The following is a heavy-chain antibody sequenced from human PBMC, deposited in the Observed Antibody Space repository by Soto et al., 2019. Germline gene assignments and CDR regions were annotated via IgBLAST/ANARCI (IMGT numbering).Heavy chain of an antibody. CDR1: GGSISSYY. D-gene: IGHD3-10*01. Sequence: SETLSLTCTVSGGSISSYYWSWIRQPPGKGLEWIGYIYYSGSTNYNPSLKSRVTISVDTSKNQFSLKLSSVTAVDTAVYYCARVWGGAFDIWGQGTMVTV. CDR2: IYYSGST. J-gene: IGHJ3*02. V-gene: IGHV4-59*01. CDR3: ARVWGGAFDI.